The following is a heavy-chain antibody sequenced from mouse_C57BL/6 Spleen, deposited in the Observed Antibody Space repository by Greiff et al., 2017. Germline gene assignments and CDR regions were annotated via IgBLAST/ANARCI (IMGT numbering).Heavy chain of an antibody. CDR1: GYSIPPGYF. V-gene: IGHV3-6*01. CDR3: ARVAYYDYDY. D-gene: IGHD2-4*01. Sequence: DVQLVESGPGLVQPSQSLSLSCSFSGYSIPPGYFWYWLRQFPGNKLVWMGYISYDGSNNYNPSLKNRISITRDTSKNQLFRKLNYVTTEDTATYYGARVAYYDYDYWGQGTTLTVSS. CDR2: ISYDGSN. J-gene: IGHJ2*01.